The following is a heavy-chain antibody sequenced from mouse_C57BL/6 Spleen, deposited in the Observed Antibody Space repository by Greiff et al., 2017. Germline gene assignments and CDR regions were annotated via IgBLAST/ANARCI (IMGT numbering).Heavy chain of an antibody. J-gene: IGHJ2*01. D-gene: IGHD2-5*01. CDR2: IHPNSGST. CDR3: ANYYSNYLW. V-gene: IGHV1-64*01. CDR1: GYTFTSYW. Sequence: QVQLQQPGAELVKPGASVKLSCKASGYTFTSYWMHWVKQRPGQGLEWIGMIHPNSGSTNYNEKFKSKDTLTVDKSSSTAYMQLSSLTSEDSAVYYCANYYSNYLWWGQGTTLTVSA.